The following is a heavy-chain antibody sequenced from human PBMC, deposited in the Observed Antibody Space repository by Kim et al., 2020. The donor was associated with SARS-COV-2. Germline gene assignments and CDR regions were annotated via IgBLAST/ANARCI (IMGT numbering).Heavy chain of an antibody. Sequence: SVKVSCKASGGTFSSYAISWVRQAPGQGLEWMGGIIPILGTANYAQKFQGRVTITADESTSTAYMELSSLRSEDTAVYYCARGSVGYYGSGSLYYYGMDVWGQGTTVTVSS. CDR1: GGTFSSYA. J-gene: IGHJ6*02. CDR2: IIPILGTA. CDR3: ARGSVGYYGSGSLYYYGMDV. V-gene: IGHV1-69*13. D-gene: IGHD3-10*01.